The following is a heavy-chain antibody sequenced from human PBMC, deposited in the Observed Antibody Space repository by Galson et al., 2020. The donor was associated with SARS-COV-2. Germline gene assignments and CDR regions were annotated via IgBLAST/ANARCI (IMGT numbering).Heavy chain of an antibody. CDR3: ARDWDSSGWYGAYYYGMDV. D-gene: IGHD6-19*01. Sequence: SQTLSLTCAISGDSVLSTSAAWNWIRQSPSRGLEWLGRTYYRSKYYNDYAVSVRSRISISPDTSKNQFSLQLISVTPEDTAVYYCARDWDSSGWYGAYYYGMDVRGQGTTVTVSS. CDR2: TYYRSKYYN. CDR1: GDSVLSTSAA. J-gene: IGHJ6*02. V-gene: IGHV6-1*01.